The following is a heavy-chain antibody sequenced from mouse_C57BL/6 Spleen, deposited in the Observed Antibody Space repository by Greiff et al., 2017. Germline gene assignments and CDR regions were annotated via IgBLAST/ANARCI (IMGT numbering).Heavy chain of an antibody. CDR2: INPNNGGT. CDR1: GYTFTDYY. J-gene: IGHJ2*01. Sequence: VQLQQSGPGLVKPGASVKISCKASGYTFTDYYMNWVKQSHGKSLEWIGDINPNNGGTSYNQKFKGKATLTVEKSSSTAYMELRSLTSEDSAVYYCARGDYYGNYDYWGQGTTLTVSS. CDR3: ARGDYYGNYDY. V-gene: IGHV1-26*01. D-gene: IGHD2-1*01.